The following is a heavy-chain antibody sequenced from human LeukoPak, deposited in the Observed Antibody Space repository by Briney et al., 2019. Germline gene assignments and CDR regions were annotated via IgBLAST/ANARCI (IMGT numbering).Heavy chain of an antibody. CDR1: GYTFTSYG. V-gene: IGHV1-69*13. CDR3: AREAVAGHYYYYGMDV. Sequence: SVKVSCKASGYTFTSYGISWVRQAPGQGLEWMGGIIPIFGTANYAQKFQGRVTITADESTSTAYMELSSLRSEDTAVYYCAREAVAGHYYYYGMDVWGQGTTVTVSS. D-gene: IGHD6-19*01. J-gene: IGHJ6*02. CDR2: IIPIFGTA.